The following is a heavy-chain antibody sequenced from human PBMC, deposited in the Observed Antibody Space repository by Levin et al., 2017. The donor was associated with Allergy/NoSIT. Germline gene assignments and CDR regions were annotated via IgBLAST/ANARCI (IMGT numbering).Heavy chain of an antibody. V-gene: IGHV4-39*01. CDR1: GGSISSSSYY. CDR2: IYYSGST. Sequence: RTSETLSLTCTVSGGSISSSSYYWGWIRQPPGTGLEWIGSIYYSGSTYYNPSLKSRVTISVDTSKNQFSLKLSSVTAADTAVYYCARHVNQGYYDSSGYQKNWYFDRWGRGTLVTVSS. D-gene: IGHD3-22*01. CDR3: ARHVNQGYYDSSGYQKNWYFDR. J-gene: IGHJ2*01.